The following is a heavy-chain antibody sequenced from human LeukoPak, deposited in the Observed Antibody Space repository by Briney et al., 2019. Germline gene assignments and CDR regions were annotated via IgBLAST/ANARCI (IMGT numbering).Heavy chain of an antibody. V-gene: IGHV3-30-3*01. CDR3: ARDWGRRYSSGWYGDFDY. CDR2: ISYDGSDK. D-gene: IGHD6-19*01. Sequence: GGSLRLSCGASGFTFSNYAMHWVRQAPGKGLEWVAVISYDGSDKYYADSVKGRFTISRDNSKNTLYLQMNSLRPEDTAVYYCARDWGRRYSSGWYGDFDYWGQGTLVTVSS. J-gene: IGHJ4*02. CDR1: GFTFSNYA.